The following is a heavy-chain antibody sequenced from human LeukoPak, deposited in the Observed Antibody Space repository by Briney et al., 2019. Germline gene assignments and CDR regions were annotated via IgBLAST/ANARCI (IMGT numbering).Heavy chain of an antibody. CDR3: TRDLYYYEF. Sequence: PGGSLRLSCTASGFTFGDYAMTWVRQAPGKGLEWVGFIRSKAYGGTTEYAASVKGRFTISRDDSNSIAYLQMNSLKTEDTAVYYCTRDLYYYEFWGQGTLVTVSS. V-gene: IGHV3-49*04. CDR2: IRSKAYGGTT. CDR1: GFTFGDYA. J-gene: IGHJ4*02.